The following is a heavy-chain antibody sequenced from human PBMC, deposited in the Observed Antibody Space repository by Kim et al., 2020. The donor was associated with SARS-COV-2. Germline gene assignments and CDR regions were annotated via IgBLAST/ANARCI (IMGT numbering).Heavy chain of an antibody. V-gene: IGHV1-69*13. CDR2: IIPIFGTA. D-gene: IGHD3-3*01. J-gene: IGHJ4*02. CDR3: AGAPYDFWSGYSPDY. CDR1: GGTFSSYA. Sequence: SVKVSCKASGGTFSSYAISWVRQAPGQGLEWMGGIIPIFGTANYAQKFQGRVTITADESTSTAYMELSSLRSEDTAVYYCAGAPYDFWSGYSPDYWGQGTLVTVSS.